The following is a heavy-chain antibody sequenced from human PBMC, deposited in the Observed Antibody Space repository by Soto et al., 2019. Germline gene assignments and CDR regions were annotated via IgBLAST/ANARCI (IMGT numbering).Heavy chain of an antibody. CDR2: INQDGSDK. J-gene: IGHJ5*02. D-gene: IGHD2-21*01. CDR1: GFTFGIHW. V-gene: IGHV3-7*01. Sequence: EVQVVESGGGLVQPGGSLRLSCTASGFTFGIHWMTWVRQVPGKGLEWVANINQDGSDKYYVDSVKGRFIISRDNAKDSVYRQMNSLRVEDTAVYYCATSMRHTLDPWGQGTLVTVS. CDR3: ATSMRHTLDP.